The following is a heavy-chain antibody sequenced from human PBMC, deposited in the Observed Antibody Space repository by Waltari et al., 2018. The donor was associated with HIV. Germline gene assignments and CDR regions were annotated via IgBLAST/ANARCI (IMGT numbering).Heavy chain of an antibody. CDR2: ISYSGST. CDR3: ARSLSSSYYWYFDL. V-gene: IGHV4-59*01. J-gene: IGHJ2*01. D-gene: IGHD3-22*01. CDR1: GDSISSSY. Sequence: QVQLQESGPGLVKPSETLSLTCSVSGDSISSSYWSWIRQPPGKGLEWIGYISYSGSTIYNPSLQSRVTISLDTSKNQFSLMLSSVTTADTAIYYCARSLSSSYYWYFDLWGRGTQVTVSS.